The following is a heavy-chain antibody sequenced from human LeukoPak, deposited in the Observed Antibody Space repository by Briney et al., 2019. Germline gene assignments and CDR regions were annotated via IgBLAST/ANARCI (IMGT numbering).Heavy chain of an antibody. V-gene: IGHV3-21*01. D-gene: IGHD3-22*01. J-gene: IGHJ4*02. CDR1: GFTFSSYE. CDR3: ARDNPTSNYYDSSGKYRGDY. Sequence: GGSLRLSCAASGFTFSSYEMNWVRQAPGKGLEWVSSISSSSSYIYYADSVKGRFTISRDNAKNSLYLQMNSLRAEDTAVYYCARDNPTSNYYDSSGKYRGDYWGQGTLVTVSS. CDR2: ISSSSSYI.